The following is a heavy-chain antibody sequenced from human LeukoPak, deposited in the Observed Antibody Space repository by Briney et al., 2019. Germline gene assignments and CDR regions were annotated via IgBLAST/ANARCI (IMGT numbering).Heavy chain of an antibody. J-gene: IGHJ5*02. Sequence: ASVKVSCKASGYTFTSYGISWVRQAPGQGLEWMGWISAYNGNTNYAQKLQGRVTMTTDTSTSTAFMELRSLRSDDTAVYYCAREVGDLLGYCSSTSCENWFDPWGQGTLVTVSS. D-gene: IGHD2-2*01. CDR2: ISAYNGNT. V-gene: IGHV1-18*01. CDR3: AREVGDLLGYCSSTSCENWFDP. CDR1: GYTFTSYG.